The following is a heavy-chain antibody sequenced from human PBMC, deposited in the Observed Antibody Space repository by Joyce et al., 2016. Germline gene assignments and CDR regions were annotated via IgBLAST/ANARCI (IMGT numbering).Heavy chain of an antibody. D-gene: IGHD4-11*01. CDR1: GFTFNNYV. J-gene: IGHJ6*03. Sequence: EVQLLESGGGLVQPGVSLTLSCAASGFTFNNYVLTWVRQAPGKGLAWVASISEIGGSTYYADSVSDRFTISRDNSKNTLFLQMTSLTAEDTAVYYCAKDRPYSTYYYFYYMDVWGKGTTVTVSS. CDR2: ISEIGGST. V-gene: IGHV3-23*01. CDR3: AKDRPYSTYYYFYYMDV.